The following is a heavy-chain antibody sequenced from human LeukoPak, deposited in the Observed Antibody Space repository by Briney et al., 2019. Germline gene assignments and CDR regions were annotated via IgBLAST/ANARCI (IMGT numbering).Heavy chain of an antibody. V-gene: IGHV4-38-2*02. D-gene: IGHD3-10*01. Sequence: SSETLSLTCTVSGYSISSGYYWGWIRQPPGKGLEWIGSIYHSGSTYYNPSLKSRVTISVDTSKNQFSLKLSSVTAADTAVYYCARETTMVRGVINVWGKGTTVTVSS. CDR1: GYSISSGYY. J-gene: IGHJ6*04. CDR2: IYHSGST. CDR3: ARETTMVRGVINV.